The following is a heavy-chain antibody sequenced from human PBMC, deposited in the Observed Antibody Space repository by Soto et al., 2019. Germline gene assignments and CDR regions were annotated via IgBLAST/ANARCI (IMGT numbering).Heavy chain of an antibody. Sequence: EVQLVESGGGLVQPGRSLRLSCAASGFTFDDYAMHWVRQAPGKGLEWVSGISWNSGSLGYADSVKGRFTISRDNAKNSLYLQMNSLRAEDTALYYCAKDLESYGDYGDAFDIWGQGTMVTVSS. CDR3: AKDLESYGDYGDAFDI. J-gene: IGHJ3*02. CDR1: GFTFDDYA. D-gene: IGHD4-17*01. V-gene: IGHV3-9*01. CDR2: ISWNSGSL.